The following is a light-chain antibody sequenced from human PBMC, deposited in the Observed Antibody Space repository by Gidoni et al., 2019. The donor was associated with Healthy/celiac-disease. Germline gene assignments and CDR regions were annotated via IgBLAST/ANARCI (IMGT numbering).Light chain of an antibody. CDR2: DAS. V-gene: IGKV1-33*01. CDR3: QQYDNLPFT. CDR1: HDISNY. J-gene: IGKJ3*01. Sequence: DIQMTQSPSSLSASVGDRVTITCQASHDISNYLNWYQQQPGKAPKLLIYDASTLETGVPSRFSGSGSGTDFTFTISSLQPEDIATYYCQQYDNLPFTFGPGTKVDIK.